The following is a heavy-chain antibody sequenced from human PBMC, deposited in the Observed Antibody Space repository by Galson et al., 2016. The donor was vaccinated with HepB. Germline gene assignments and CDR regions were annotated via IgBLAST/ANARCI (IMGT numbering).Heavy chain of an antibody. D-gene: IGHD6-13*01. J-gene: IGHJ4*02. CDR3: ARAWSSSWYSACDY. CDR2: ISSNGDST. CDR1: GFIFSVYA. Sequence: SLRLSCAASGFIFSVYAMHWVRQAPGKGLESVSGISSNGDSTFYADSVKGRFTISRDNSKNTLYLQMGSLRPEDMAVYYCARAWSSSWYSACDYWGQGTLVTVFS. V-gene: IGHV3-64*02.